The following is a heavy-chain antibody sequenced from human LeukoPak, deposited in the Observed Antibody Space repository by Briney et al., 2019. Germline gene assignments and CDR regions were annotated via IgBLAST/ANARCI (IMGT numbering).Heavy chain of an antibody. CDR2: ISYDGSNK. Sequence: GGSLRLSCAASGFTFSSYAMHWVRQAPGKGLEWVAVISYDGSNKYYADSVKGRFTISRDNTKNTLYLQMNSLRAETTAVYYCARAVAAAGPGDLWGRSTLVTVSS. CDR3: ARAVAAAGPGDL. J-gene: IGHJ2*01. CDR1: GFTFSSYA. V-gene: IGHV3-30-3*01. D-gene: IGHD6-13*01.